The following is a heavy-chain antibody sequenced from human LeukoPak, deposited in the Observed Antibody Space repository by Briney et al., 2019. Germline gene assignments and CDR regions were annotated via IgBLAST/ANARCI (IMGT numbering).Heavy chain of an antibody. CDR1: GDSISSSNW. V-gene: IGHV4-4*02. CDR3: AIMWGYCSGGSCHHNWFDP. D-gene: IGHD2-15*01. Sequence: PSGTLSLTCAVSGDSISSSNWWNWVRQPPGKGLEWIGEIYHSGSTDYNPSLKTRVTISVDKSKNQFSLKLTSVTAADTAMYYCAIMWGYCSGGSCHHNWFDPWGQGTLVTVSS. J-gene: IGHJ5*02. CDR2: IYHSGST.